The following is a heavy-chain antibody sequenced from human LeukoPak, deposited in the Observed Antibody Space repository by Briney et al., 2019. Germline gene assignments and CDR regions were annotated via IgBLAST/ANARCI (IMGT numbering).Heavy chain of an antibody. CDR2: IKQDGSEK. V-gene: IGHV3-7*01. CDR3: ARYPGYPGYYYYYMDV. D-gene: IGHD3-9*01. J-gene: IGHJ6*03. CDR1: GFTFSSYW. Sequence: GGSLRLSCAASGFTFSSYWMSWVRQAPGKGLEWVANIKQDGSEKYYVDSVKGRFTISRDNAKNSLYLQMNSLRAEDTAVYYCARYPGYPGYYYYYMDVWGKGTTVTVSS.